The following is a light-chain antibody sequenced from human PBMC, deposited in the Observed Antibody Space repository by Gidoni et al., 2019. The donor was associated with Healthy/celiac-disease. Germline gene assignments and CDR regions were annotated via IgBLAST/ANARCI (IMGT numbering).Light chain of an antibody. CDR3: SSYTSSSTPL. CDR2: EVS. J-gene: IGLJ2*01. CDR1: SSDVGRYNY. V-gene: IGLV2-14*01. Sequence: QSALTQPASVSGSPGQSITISCTGTSSDVGRYNYVSWYQQHPGKAPKLMIYEVSNRPSGVSTRFSGSKSGNTASLTISGLQAEDEADYYCSSYTSSSTPLFGGGTKLTVL.